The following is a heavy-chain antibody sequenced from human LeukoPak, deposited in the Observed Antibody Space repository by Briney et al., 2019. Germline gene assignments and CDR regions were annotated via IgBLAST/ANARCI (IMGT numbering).Heavy chain of an antibody. D-gene: IGHD1-26*01. CDR3: ARGDSGSYSWYYYGMDV. CDR2: SSST. V-gene: IGHV3-21*01. Sequence: SSSTYYADSVKGRFTISRDNAENSLYLQMNSLRAEDTAVYYCARGDSGSYSWYYYGMDVWGQGTTVTVSS. J-gene: IGHJ6*02.